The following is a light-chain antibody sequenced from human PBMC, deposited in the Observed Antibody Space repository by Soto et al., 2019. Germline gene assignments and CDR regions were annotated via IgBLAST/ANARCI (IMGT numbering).Light chain of an antibody. Sequence: QSALTQPASVSGSPGQSITISCTGTSSDVGSYNLVSWYQQHPGKAPKLMIYEGSKRPSGVSNRFSGSKSGXXASLTISGXXAEDEADYXCCSYAGSSSVFGGG. CDR2: EGS. J-gene: IGLJ2*01. V-gene: IGLV2-23*01. CDR1: SSDVGSYNL. CDR3: CSYAGSSSV.